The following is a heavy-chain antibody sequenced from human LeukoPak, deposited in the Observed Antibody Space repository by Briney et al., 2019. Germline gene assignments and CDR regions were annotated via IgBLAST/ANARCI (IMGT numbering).Heavy chain of an antibody. CDR3: AKVHYYGSGIYYFDY. Sequence: GGSLRLSCAASGFTFSSYAMSWVRQAPGKGLEWVSAISGGSTYYADSVKGRFTISRVNSKNTLYLQMNSLRAEDTAVYYCAKVHYYGSGIYYFDYWGQGTLVTVSS. J-gene: IGHJ4*02. V-gene: IGHV3-23*01. D-gene: IGHD3-10*01. CDR1: GFTFSSYA. CDR2: ISGGST.